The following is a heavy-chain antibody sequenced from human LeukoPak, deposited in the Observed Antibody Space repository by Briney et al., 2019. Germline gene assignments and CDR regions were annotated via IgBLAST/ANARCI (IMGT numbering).Heavy chain of an antibody. CDR3: ARADQGDSNYYPFDY. V-gene: IGHV3-48*04. CDR1: GFTFSSYS. Sequence: PGGSLRLSCAASGFTFSSYSMNWVRQAPGKGLEWVSYISSSSSTIYYADSVKGRFTISRDNAKNSLYLQMNSLRAEDTAVYYCARADQGDSNYYPFDYWGQGTLVTVSS. J-gene: IGHJ4*02. D-gene: IGHD4-11*01. CDR2: ISSSSSTI.